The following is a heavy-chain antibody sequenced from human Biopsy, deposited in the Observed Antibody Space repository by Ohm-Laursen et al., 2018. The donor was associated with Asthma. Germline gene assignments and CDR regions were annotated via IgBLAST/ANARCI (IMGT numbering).Heavy chain of an antibody. D-gene: IGHD3-22*01. CDR1: YGSITSGGYY. J-gene: IGHJ4*02. CDR2: IYCSGST. Sequence: TLSLTCTVSYGSITSGGYYWTWIRQHPGKGLEWIGFIYCSGSTYYNPSLKSRVSISIDTSKNQFSLKLSSVTAADTAVYYCARAQDYYDSRGYYRSFDYWGQETLVTVSS. V-gene: IGHV4-31*03. CDR3: ARAQDYYDSRGYYRSFDY.